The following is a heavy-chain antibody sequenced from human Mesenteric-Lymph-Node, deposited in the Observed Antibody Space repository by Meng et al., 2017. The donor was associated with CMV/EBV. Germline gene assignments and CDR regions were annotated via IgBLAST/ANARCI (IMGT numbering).Heavy chain of an antibody. Sequence: GGSLRLSCAASGFIFNTYTMHWVRQAPGKGLEWVSAISGSGGNTYYADSVKGRFTISRDNSKNTLYLQMNSLRAEDTAVYYCAKGLGNYYDSSGYPNWFDPWGQGTLVTVSS. J-gene: IGHJ5*02. D-gene: IGHD3-22*01. CDR1: GFIFNTYT. V-gene: IGHV3-23*01. CDR2: ISGSGGNT. CDR3: AKGLGNYYDSSGYPNWFDP.